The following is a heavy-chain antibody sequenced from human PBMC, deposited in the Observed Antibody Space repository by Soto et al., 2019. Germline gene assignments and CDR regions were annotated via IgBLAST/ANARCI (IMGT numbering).Heavy chain of an antibody. V-gene: IGHV4-4*02. CDR2: VFHTGDT. CDR1: GDSISSSVW. Sequence: KPXATLSLTCAVSGDSISSSVWWTWVRQPPGKGLEWIGEVFHTGDTYFNPSLRSRVAMSVDKSTNEFSLKVTSVTAADTAIYYCARKAWVRFDYWGQGALVTVSS. D-gene: IGHD7-27*01. CDR3: ARKAWVRFDY. J-gene: IGHJ4*02.